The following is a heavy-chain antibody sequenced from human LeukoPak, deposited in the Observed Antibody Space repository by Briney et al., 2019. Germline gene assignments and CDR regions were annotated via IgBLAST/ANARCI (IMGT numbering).Heavy chain of an antibody. J-gene: IGHJ4*02. CDR2: IYSSGST. CDR3: ARQVYCGGDCFTIDS. D-gene: IGHD2-21*02. Sequence: SETLSLTRSVSGGSLSSYYWSWIRQPPGKGLEWIGAIYSSGSTNYNPSLKSRVTISIDTPKNQFSLRLTSVTTADTAIFFCARQVYCGGDCFTIDSWGQGTLVTVSS. V-gene: IGHV4-59*01. CDR1: GGSLSSYY.